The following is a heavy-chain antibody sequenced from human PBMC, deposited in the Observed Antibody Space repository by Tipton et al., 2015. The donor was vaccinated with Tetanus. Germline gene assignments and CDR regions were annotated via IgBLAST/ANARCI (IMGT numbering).Heavy chain of an antibody. Sequence: TLSFTCTVSGGSISSYYWSWIRQPPGKGLEWIGYIYYSGSTNYNPSLKSRVTISVDTSKNQFSLKLSSVTTADTAVYYCARGTIFGTPNPLGMDVWGQGTTVTVSS. CDR1: GGSISSYY. D-gene: IGHD3-3*01. V-gene: IGHV4-59*01. J-gene: IGHJ6*02. CDR3: ARGTIFGTPNPLGMDV. CDR2: IYYSGST.